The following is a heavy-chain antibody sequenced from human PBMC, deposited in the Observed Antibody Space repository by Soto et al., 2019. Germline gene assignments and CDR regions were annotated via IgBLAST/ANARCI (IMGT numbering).Heavy chain of an antibody. V-gene: IGHV4-34*02. D-gene: IGHD4-17*01. CDR2: INHSGST. CDR1: GRSFSGYY. Sequence: QVQLQQWGAGLLKPSETLSLTCAVYGRSFSGYYWRWIRQPPGKGLEWIGEINHSGSTNYNPSLKSRLTMSVDTSKNQFSLKLSSVTAADTAVYYCAGDLHDGDFGAARYWGQGTQVTVSS. J-gene: IGHJ4*02. CDR3: AGDLHDGDFGAARY.